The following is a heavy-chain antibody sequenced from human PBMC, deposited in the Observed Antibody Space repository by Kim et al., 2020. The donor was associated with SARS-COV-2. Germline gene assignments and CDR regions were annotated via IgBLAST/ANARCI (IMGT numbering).Heavy chain of an antibody. D-gene: IGHD6-13*01. V-gene: IGHV1-46*01. CDR3: ARGLPGIAAAATYYFDY. J-gene: IGHJ4*02. Sequence: ASVKVSCKASGYTFTSYYMHWVRQAPGQGLEWMGIINPSGGSTSYAQKFQGRVTMTRDTSTSTVYMELSSRRSEDTAVYYCARGLPGIAAAATYYFDYWGQGTLVTVSS. CDR1: GYTFTSYY. CDR2: INPSGGST.